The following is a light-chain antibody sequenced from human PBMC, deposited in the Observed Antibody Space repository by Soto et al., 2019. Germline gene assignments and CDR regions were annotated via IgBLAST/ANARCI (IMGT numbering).Light chain of an antibody. V-gene: IGLV2-14*01. CDR2: AVS. CDR3: NSYTSSNTLV. CDR1: SSDVGGYNY. Sequence: QSALTQPASVSGSPGQSITISVTGTSSDVGGYNYVSWYQQHPGKAPKTMIYAVSNRPSGVSYRFSGSKSGNTASLTISGRQAEDEADYYCNSYTSSNTLVFGTGTKLTVL. J-gene: IGLJ1*01.